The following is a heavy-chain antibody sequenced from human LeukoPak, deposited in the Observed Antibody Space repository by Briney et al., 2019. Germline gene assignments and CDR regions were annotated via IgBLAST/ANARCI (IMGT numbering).Heavy chain of an antibody. CDR3: ARENDQGFDY. D-gene: IGHD3-16*01. Sequence: GGSLRLSCAASRFTFSNYAMNWVRQAPGKGLEWVSSFGTRSSSIYYAHSVTGRFIVSRDNAKNSLFLQMNSLRAEDTAVYYCARENDQGFDYWGQGTLVTVSS. J-gene: IGHJ4*02. CDR1: RFTFSNYA. V-gene: IGHV3-21*01. CDR2: FGTRSSSI.